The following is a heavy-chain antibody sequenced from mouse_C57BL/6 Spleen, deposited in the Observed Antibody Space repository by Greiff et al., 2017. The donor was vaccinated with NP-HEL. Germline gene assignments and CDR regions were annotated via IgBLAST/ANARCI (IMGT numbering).Heavy chain of an antibody. D-gene: IGHD1-1*01. CDR2: IHPNSGST. Sequence: QVQLQQSGAELVKPGASVKLSCKASGYTFTSYWMHWVKQRPGQGLEWIGMIHPNSGSTNYNEKFKSKATLTVDKSSSTAYMQLSSLTSEDSAVYYCARRGYYGSSHWYYDVWGTGTTVTVST. CDR3: ARRGYYGSSHWYYDV. V-gene: IGHV1-64*01. J-gene: IGHJ1*03. CDR1: GYTFTSYW.